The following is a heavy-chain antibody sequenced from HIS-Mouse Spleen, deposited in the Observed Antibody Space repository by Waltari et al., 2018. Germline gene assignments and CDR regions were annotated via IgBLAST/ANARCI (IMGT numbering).Heavy chain of an antibody. CDR3: AREIPYSSSWYDWYFDL. V-gene: IGHV4-39*07. CDR2: IYYSGST. D-gene: IGHD6-13*01. J-gene: IGHJ2*01. CDR1: GGPIISSRYY. Sequence: QLQLQESGPGLVKPSETLSLTCPVAGGPIISSRYYWGWFRPPPGKGLEWIGSIYYSGSTYYNPSLKSRVTISVDTSKNQFSLKLSSVTAADTAVYYCAREIPYSSSWYDWYFDLWGRGTLVTVSS.